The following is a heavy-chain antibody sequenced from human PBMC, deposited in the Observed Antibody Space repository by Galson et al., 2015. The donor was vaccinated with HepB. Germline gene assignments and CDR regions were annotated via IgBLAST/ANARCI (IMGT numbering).Heavy chain of an antibody. Sequence: SVKVSCKASGYIFTSYGITWVRQAPGQGLEWMGWISAYNGDTNYAQNLQGRVTMTTDASTTTAYMELRSLRSDDTAVYYCARRTGSTAHQHYYYGLDVWGQGTTVTVSS. CDR1: GYIFTSYG. D-gene: IGHD1-7*01. V-gene: IGHV1-18*01. J-gene: IGHJ6*02. CDR2: ISAYNGDT. CDR3: ARRTGSTAHQHYYYGLDV.